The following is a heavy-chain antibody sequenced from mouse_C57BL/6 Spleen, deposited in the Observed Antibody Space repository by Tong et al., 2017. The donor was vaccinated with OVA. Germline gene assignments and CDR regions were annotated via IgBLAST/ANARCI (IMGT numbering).Heavy chain of an antibody. V-gene: IGHV1-20*01. J-gene: IGHJ2*01. CDR1: GYSFTGYF. CDR2: INPYNGDT. Sequence: EVQLQESGPELVKPGDSVKISCKASGYSFTGYFMNWVMQSHGKSLEWIGRINPYNGDTFYNQKFKGKATLTVDKSSSTAHMELRSLTSEDSAVYYCARGIDYYGSSYFDYWGQGTTLTVSS. D-gene: IGHD1-1*01. CDR3: ARGIDYYGSSYFDY.